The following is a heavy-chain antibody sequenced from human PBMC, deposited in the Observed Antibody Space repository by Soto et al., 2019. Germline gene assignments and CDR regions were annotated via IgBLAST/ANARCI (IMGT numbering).Heavy chain of an antibody. CDR1: GGSISGYY. V-gene: IGHV4-59*01. Sequence: SETLSLTCSVSGGSISGYYWSWIRQTPEKGLEWIGYIYYSGSTNYNPSLKSRVTMLIDMSKNQFSLKLTSVSAADTAVYYCARDHPHSYGIYYFDYWGQGTLVTVSS. CDR2: IYYSGST. D-gene: IGHD5-18*01. CDR3: ARDHPHSYGIYYFDY. J-gene: IGHJ4*02.